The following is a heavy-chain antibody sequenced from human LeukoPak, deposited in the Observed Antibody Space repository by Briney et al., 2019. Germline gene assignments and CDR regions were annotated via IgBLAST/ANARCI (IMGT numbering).Heavy chain of an antibody. CDR3: ARDCRGYDCTTNDY. J-gene: IGHJ4*02. CDR2: ISSSSSYI. CDR1: GFTFSSYS. V-gene: IGHV3-21*01. Sequence: GGSLRLSCAASGFTFSSYSMNWVRQAPGKGLEWVSSISSSSSYIYYADSVKGRFTISRDNAKNSLYLQMNSLRAEDTAVYYCARDCRGYDCTTNDYWGQGTLVTVSS. D-gene: IGHD5-12*01.